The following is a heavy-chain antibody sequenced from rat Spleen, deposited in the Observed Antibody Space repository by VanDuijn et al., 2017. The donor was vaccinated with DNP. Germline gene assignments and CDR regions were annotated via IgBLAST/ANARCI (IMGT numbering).Heavy chain of an antibody. D-gene: IGHD2-2*01. Sequence: EVQLVESGGGLVQPGRSLKLSCAASGFTFSRNWMYWVRQAPGKGLEWVASINTDGGSTYYPDSVKGRFTISRDNAKNTLYLQMNSLRSEDTATYYCARGGYQAFDYWGQGVMVTVSS. J-gene: IGHJ2*01. CDR3: ARGGYQAFDY. CDR2: INTDGGST. CDR1: GFTFSRNW. V-gene: IGHV5-58*01.